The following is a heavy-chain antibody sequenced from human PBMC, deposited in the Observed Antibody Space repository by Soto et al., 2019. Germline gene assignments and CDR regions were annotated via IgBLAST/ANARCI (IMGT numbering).Heavy chain of an antibody. J-gene: IGHJ4*02. CDR3: ARAYRSGTFDY. Sequence: PGGALRLSCAASGFTFSSYWMHWVRQAPGKGLVWVSRINSDGSSTSYADSVKGRFTISRDNAKNTLYLQMNSLRAEDTAVYYCARAYRSGTFDYWGQGTLVTVSS. CDR1: GFTFSSYW. D-gene: IGHD6-19*01. V-gene: IGHV3-74*01. CDR2: INSDGSST.